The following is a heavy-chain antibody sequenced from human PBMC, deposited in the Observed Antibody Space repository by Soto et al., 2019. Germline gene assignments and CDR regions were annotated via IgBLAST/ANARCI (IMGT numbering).Heavy chain of an antibody. Sequence: DVQLLESGGHLVQPGGSLRLSCAASGFTFSSYAMSWVRQAPGKGLEWVSSVSAGGDMTYYSDSVKGRFTISRDNSNNALFLQMNWLRIEDTALYYCARGDRGGSGSPASYYYSGLDVWGQGATVTVS. CDR1: GFTFSSYA. V-gene: IGHV3-23*01. D-gene: IGHD3-10*01. CDR2: VSAGGDMT. CDR3: ARGDRGGSGSPASYYYSGLDV. J-gene: IGHJ6*02.